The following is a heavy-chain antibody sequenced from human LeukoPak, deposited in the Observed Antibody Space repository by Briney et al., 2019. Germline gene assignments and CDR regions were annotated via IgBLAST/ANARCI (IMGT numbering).Heavy chain of an antibody. D-gene: IGHD2-2*01. CDR1: GGTFSSCA. CDR2: IIPIFGTA. J-gene: IGHJ6*02. V-gene: IGHV1-69*13. Sequence: GASVKVSCKASGGTFSSCAISWVRQAPGQGLEWMEGIIPIFGTANYAQKFQGRVTITADESTSTAYMELSSLRSEDTAVYYCASDVPAANYYYYGMDVWGQGTTVTVSS. CDR3: ASDVPAANYYYYGMDV.